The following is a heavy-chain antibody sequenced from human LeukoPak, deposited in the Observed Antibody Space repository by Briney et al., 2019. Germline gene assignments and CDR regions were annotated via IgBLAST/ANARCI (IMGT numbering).Heavy chain of an antibody. CDR2: IYYSGST. CDR3: ARGPMDFWSGYFIYFDY. Sequence: SGTLSLTCTVSGGSISSSSYYWGWLRQPPGKGLEWIGSIYYSGSTYYNPSLKSRVTISVDTSKNQFSLKLSSVTAADTAVYYCARGPMDFWSGYFIYFDYWGQGTLVTVSS. V-gene: IGHV4-39*01. CDR1: GGSISSSSYY. J-gene: IGHJ4*02. D-gene: IGHD3-3*01.